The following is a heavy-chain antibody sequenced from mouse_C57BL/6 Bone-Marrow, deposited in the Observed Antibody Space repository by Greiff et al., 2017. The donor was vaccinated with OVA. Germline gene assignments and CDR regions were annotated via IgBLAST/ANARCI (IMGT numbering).Heavy chain of an antibody. Sequence: EVQGVESGGGLVQPGGSLKLSCAASGFTFSDYYMYWVRQTPEKRLEWVAYISNGGGSTYYPDTVKGRFTISRDNAKNTLYLQMSRLKSEDTAMYYCARGVRDYAMDYWGQGTSVTVSS. CDR3: ARGVRDYAMDY. J-gene: IGHJ4*01. CDR2: ISNGGGST. CDR1: GFTFSDYY. V-gene: IGHV5-12*01.